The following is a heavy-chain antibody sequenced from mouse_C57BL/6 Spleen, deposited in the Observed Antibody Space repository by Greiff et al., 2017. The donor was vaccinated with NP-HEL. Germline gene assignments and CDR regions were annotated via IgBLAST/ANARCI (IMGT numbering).Heavy chain of an antibody. Sequence: DVKLVESGGGLVQPKGSLKLSCAASGFSFNTYAMNWVRQAPGKGLEWVARIRSKSNNYATYYADSVKDRFTISRDDSESMLYLQMNNLKTEDTAMYYCVRHSELTGAFYAMDYWGQGTSVTVSS. CDR1: GFSFNTYA. J-gene: IGHJ4*01. CDR3: VRHSELTGAFYAMDY. D-gene: IGHD4-1*01. V-gene: IGHV10-1*01. CDR2: IRSKSNNYAT.